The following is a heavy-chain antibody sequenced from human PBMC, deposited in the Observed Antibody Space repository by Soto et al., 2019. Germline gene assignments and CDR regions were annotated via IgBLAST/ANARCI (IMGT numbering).Heavy chain of an antibody. J-gene: IGHJ6*02. D-gene: IGHD3-16*01. CDR1: GYTFTGYY. CDR2: INPNSGGT. Sequence: ASVKVSCKASGYTFTGYYMHWVRQAPGQGLEWMGWINPNSGGTNYAQKFQGRVTMTRDTSISTAYMELSRLRSDDTAVYYCARDRLLGAYGFFPFGDYYYGMDVWGQGTTVTVSS. CDR3: ARDRLLGAYGFFPFGDYYYGMDV. V-gene: IGHV1-2*02.